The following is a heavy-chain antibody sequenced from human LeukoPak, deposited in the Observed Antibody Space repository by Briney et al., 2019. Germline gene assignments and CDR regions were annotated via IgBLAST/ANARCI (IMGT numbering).Heavy chain of an antibody. CDR1: GGSISSYY. CDR3: ARSGIAAAGTWPGAIDY. D-gene: IGHD6-13*01. CDR2: IYTSGST. V-gene: IGHV4-4*07. Sequence: SETLSLTCTISGGSISSYYWSWIRQPAGKGLEWIGRIYTSGSTNYNPSLKSRVTMSVDTSKNQFSLKLSSVTAADTAVYYCARSGIAAAGTWPGAIDYWGQGTLVTVSS. J-gene: IGHJ4*02.